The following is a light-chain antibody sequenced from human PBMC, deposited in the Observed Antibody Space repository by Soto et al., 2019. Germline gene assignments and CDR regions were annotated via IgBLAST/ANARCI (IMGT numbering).Light chain of an antibody. J-gene: IGKJ2*01. Sequence: DIQMTQSPSTLSASVGDRVTITCRASQSITSRLAWYQRKPGKAPKLLIQKASSLESGVPSRFSGSESGAEFTLTITSLQPDDFATYYCQQYHNYPVTFGQGTKLEIK. V-gene: IGKV1-5*03. CDR1: QSITSR. CDR3: QQYHNYPVT. CDR2: KAS.